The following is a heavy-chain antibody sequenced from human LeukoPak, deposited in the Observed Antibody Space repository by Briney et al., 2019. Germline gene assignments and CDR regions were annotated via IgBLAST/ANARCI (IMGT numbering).Heavy chain of an antibody. Sequence: SETLSLTCTVSGGSISSYYWSWIRQPPGKGLEWIGCISNSGNTRYNPSLKSRVTISVDTSKNEFSLKLSSVTAADTAVYFCASLPDYWGQGTLVTVSS. CDR2: ISNSGNT. J-gene: IGHJ4*02. CDR1: GGSISSYY. CDR3: ASLPDY. V-gene: IGHV4-59*01.